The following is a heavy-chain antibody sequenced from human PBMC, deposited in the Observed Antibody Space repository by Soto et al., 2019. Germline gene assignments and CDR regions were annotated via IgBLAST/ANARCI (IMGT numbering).Heavy chain of an antibody. CDR1: GYTFTSYG. CDR2: IRAYNGNT. CDR3: ARVPPFLAAAGKYYDYLGIDV. J-gene: IGHJ6*02. Sequence: QVQLVQSGAEVKKTGASVKVSCKASGYTFTSYGISWVRQAPGQGLEWMGWIRAYNGNTNYAQKLQDRVTMTTDTARSTAHMELRGLGSDDTAVYYCARVPPFLAAAGKYYDYLGIDVWGQGTPVTVSS. V-gene: IGHV1-18*04. D-gene: IGHD6-13*01.